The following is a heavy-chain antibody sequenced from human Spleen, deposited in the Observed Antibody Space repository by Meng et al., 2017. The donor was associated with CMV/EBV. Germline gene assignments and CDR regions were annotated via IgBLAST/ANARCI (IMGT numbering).Heavy chain of an antibody. CDR3: ARGIRSSSWYYYGMDV. J-gene: IGHJ6*02. CDR2: IYYSGST. CDR1: YD. Sequence: YDKRWVRQGPGKGLEWIGSIYYSGSTYYNPSLKSRVTISVDTSKNQFSLKLSSVTAADTAVYYCARGIRSSSWYYYGMDVWGQGTTVTVSS. D-gene: IGHD6-13*01. V-gene: IGHV4-39*07.